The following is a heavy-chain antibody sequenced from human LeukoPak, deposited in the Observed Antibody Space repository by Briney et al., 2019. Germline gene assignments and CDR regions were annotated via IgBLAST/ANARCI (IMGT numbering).Heavy chain of an antibody. D-gene: IGHD6-13*01. Sequence: SETLSLTCAVYGGSFSGYYWSWIRQPPGKGLEWIGEINHSGSTNYNPSLKGRVTISVDTSKNQFSLKLSSVTAADTAVYYCARGERPASLGPITYSSSWYNYWGQGTLVTVSS. CDR2: INHSGST. CDR1: GGSFSGYY. V-gene: IGHV4-34*01. J-gene: IGHJ4*02. CDR3: ARGERPASLGPITYSSSWYNY.